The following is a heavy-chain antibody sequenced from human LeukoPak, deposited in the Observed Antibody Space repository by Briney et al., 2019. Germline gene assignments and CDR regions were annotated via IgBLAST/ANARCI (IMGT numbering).Heavy chain of an antibody. CDR2: ISYDGSNK. D-gene: IGHD3-9*01. CDR1: GFTFSSYA. CDR3: ARDLRATDADYYYYYYGMDV. V-gene: IGHV3-30-3*01. J-gene: IGHJ6*02. Sequence: GGSLRPSCAASGFTFSSYAMHWVRQAPGKGLEWVAVISYDGSNKYYADSVKGRFTISRDNSKNTLYLQMNSLRAEDTAVYYCARDLRATDADYYYYYYGMDVWGQGTTVTVSS.